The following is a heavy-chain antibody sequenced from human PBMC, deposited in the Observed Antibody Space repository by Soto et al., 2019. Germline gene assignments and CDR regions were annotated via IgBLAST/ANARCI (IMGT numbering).Heavy chain of an antibody. V-gene: IGHV3-23*01. Sequence: GGSLRLSCAASGFTFSSYAMSWVRQAPGKGLEWVSAISGSGGSTYYADSVKGRFTISRDNSKNTLYLQMNSLRAEDTAVYYCAKERIAARPNYYGMDVWGQGTTVTVSS. CDR1: GFTFSSYA. J-gene: IGHJ6*02. CDR3: AKERIAARPNYYGMDV. CDR2: ISGSGGST. D-gene: IGHD6-6*01.